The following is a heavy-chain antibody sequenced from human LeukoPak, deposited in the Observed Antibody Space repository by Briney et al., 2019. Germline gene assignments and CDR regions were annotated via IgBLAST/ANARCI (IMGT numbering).Heavy chain of an antibody. Sequence: SETLSLTCAVYGGSFSGYYWSWIRQPPGKGLEWIGEINHSGSTNYNPSLKSRVTISVDTSKNQFSLKLSSVTAADTAVYYCARGCGSASCPYFFDYWGQGTLVTVSS. V-gene: IGHV4-34*01. CDR3: ARGCGSASCPYFFDY. CDR2: INHSGST. CDR1: GGSFSGYY. J-gene: IGHJ4*02. D-gene: IGHD2-2*01.